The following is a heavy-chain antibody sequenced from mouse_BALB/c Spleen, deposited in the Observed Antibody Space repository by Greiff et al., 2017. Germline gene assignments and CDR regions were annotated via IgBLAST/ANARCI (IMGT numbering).Heavy chain of an antibody. CDR1: GFSLTGYG. CDR2: IWGDGST. J-gene: IGHJ1*01. Sequence: QVQLKESGPGLVAPSQSLSITCTVSGFSLTGYGVNWVRQPPGKGLEWLGMIWGDGSTDYNSALKSRLSISKDNSKSQVFLKMNSLQTDDTARYYCARDRGGYHGYFDVWGAGTTVTVSS. V-gene: IGHV2-6-7*01. CDR3: ARDRGGYHGYFDV. D-gene: IGHD2-2*01.